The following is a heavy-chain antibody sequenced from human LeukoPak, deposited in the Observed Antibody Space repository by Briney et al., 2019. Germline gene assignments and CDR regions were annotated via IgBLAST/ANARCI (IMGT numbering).Heavy chain of an antibody. J-gene: IGHJ4*02. CDR3: VKDLSYEIIGSVFEY. CDR2: NWHGTT. CDR1: GFTFEEYT. D-gene: IGHD3-22*01. V-gene: IGHV3-43*01. Sequence: GGSLRLSCAASGFTFEEYTMHWVRQAPGKTIEWVSLNWHGTTYYRDSLKGRFTISRDNNKDSLYLQINTLRREDTAFYYCVKDLSYEIIGSVFEYWGQGTLVTVSS.